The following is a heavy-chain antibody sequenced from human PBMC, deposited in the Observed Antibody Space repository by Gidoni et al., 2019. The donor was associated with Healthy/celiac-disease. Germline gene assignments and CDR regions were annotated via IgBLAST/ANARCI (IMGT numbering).Heavy chain of an antibody. J-gene: IGHJ6*03. D-gene: IGHD3-22*01. CDR1: GGSISSSNW. Sequence: QVQLQESGPGLVKPSGTLSLTCAVSGGSISSSNWWSWVRQPPGKGLEWIGEIYHSGSTNYNPSLKSRVTISVDKSKNQFSLKLSSVTAADTAVYYCAVKSTDYDSSGSYYYYMDVWGKGTTVTVSS. CDR3: AVKSTDYDSSGSYYYYMDV. V-gene: IGHV4-4*02. CDR2: IYHSGST.